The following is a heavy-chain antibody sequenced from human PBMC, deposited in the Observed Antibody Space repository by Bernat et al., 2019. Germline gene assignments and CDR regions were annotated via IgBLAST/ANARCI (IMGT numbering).Heavy chain of an antibody. CDR2: IWYDGSNK. Sequence: QVQLVESGGGVVQPGRSLRLSCAASGFTFSSYGMHWVRQAPGKGLEWVAVIWYDGSNKYYADSVKGRFTISRDNSKNTLYLQMNGLRAEDTAVYYCARPRGGDYDEAGFSEYFQHRGQGTLVTVSS. V-gene: IGHV3-33*01. CDR3: ARPRGGDYDEAGFSEYFQH. CDR1: GFTFSSYG. D-gene: IGHD4-17*01. J-gene: IGHJ1*01.